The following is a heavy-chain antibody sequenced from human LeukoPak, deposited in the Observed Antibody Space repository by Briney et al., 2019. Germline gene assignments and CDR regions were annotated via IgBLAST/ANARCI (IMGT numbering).Heavy chain of an antibody. D-gene: IGHD3-10*01. CDR1: GYSFTSYW. Sequence: PGESLKISCKGSGYSFTSYWIGWVRQMPGKGLEWMGIIYPGDSDTRYSPSFQGQVTISADKSISTAYLQWSSLKASDTATYYCARSSYYYGSGSSVDFDYWGQGTLVTVSS. J-gene: IGHJ4*02. V-gene: IGHV5-51*01. CDR3: ARSSYYYGSGSSVDFDY. CDR2: IYPGDSDT.